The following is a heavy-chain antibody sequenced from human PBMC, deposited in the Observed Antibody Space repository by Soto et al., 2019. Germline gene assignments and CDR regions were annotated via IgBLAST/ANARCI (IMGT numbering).Heavy chain of an antibody. CDR1: GYNFTSYW. D-gene: IGHD3-22*01. Sequence: GESLKISCKCSGYNFTSYWIAWVRQMPGKGLEWMGIIYPGDSDTRYSPSFQGQVTISADKSITTASLQWTSLKASDTDMYYCGRVDYHDSRGYYPLMDVGGQGATVNDSS. J-gene: IGHJ6*02. CDR3: GRVDYHDSRGYYPLMDV. CDR2: IYPGDSDT. V-gene: IGHV5-51*01.